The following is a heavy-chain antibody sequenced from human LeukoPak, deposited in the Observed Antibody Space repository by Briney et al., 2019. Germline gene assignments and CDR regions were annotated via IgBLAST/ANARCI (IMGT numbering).Heavy chain of an antibody. Sequence: SQTLSLTCAISGDSVSSKSAAWNWIRQSPSRGFEWLGRTYYRSKWYNDYAVSVESRITINPDTSKNQFSLQLNSVTPEDTAVYYCARSPGYSSGWYPGWFDPWGQGTLVTVSS. V-gene: IGHV6-1*01. D-gene: IGHD6-19*01. CDR3: ARSPGYSSGWYPGWFDP. CDR1: GDSVSSKSAA. J-gene: IGHJ5*02. CDR2: TYYRSKWYN.